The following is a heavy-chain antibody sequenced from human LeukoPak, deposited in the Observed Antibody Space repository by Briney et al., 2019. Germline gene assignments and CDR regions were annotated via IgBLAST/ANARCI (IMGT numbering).Heavy chain of an antibody. CDR1: GFTFDDYA. CDR3: AKDRIAVAGHYYYGMDV. J-gene: IGHJ6*02. V-gene: IGHV3-43*02. D-gene: IGHD6-19*01. CDR2: ISGDGGST. Sequence: PGGSLRLSCAASGFTFDDYAMHWVRHAPGKGLEWVSLISGDGGSTYYADSVKGRFTISRDNSKNSLYLQMNSLRTEDTALYYCAKDRIAVAGHYYYGMDVWGQGTTVTVSS.